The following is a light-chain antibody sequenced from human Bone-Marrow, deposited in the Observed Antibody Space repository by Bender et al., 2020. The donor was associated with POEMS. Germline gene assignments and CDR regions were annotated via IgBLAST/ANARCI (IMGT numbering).Light chain of an antibody. Sequence: QSALTQPASVSGSPGQSITISCTGTSSDVGSYNLVSWYQQHPGQAPKVMIYEVSKRPSGVSNRFSGSKSGNTASLTISGLQAEDEADYYCCSYADSSTLVFGTGTKVTVL. CDR2: EVS. V-gene: IGLV2-23*02. CDR3: CSYADSSTLV. CDR1: SSDVGSYNL. J-gene: IGLJ1*01.